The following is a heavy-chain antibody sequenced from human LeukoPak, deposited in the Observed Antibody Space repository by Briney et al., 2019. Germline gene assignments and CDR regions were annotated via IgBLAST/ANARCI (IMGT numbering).Heavy chain of an antibody. CDR3: GRDLNWGAFDI. V-gene: IGHV3-23*01. CDR1: GFTFSSYA. D-gene: IGHD7-27*01. CDR2: IRANGETT. Sequence: GSLRLSCAASGFTFSSYAMSWVRQAPGKGLEWVSAIRANGETTYYADSVRGRFTISRDNSRSMVWLQMNSLTAEETAMYYCGRDLNWGAFDIRGLGTLVTVSS. J-gene: IGHJ3*02.